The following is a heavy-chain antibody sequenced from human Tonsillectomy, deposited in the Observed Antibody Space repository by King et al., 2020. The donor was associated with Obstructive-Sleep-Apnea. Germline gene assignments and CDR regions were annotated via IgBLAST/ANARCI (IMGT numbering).Heavy chain of an antibody. CDR1: GGSISSYY. CDR2: ISYSGST. V-gene: IGHV4-59*08. J-gene: IGHJ5*02. Sequence: VQLQESGPGLVKPSETLSLTCTVSGGSISSYYWSWIRQPPGKGLDCIGYISYSGSTTYNPSLKSRVTISLDTSKNHFSLKLSSVTAADTAVYYCARQGYGSGAYNWFDPWGQGTLVTVSS. CDR3: ARQGYGSGAYNWFDP. D-gene: IGHD3-10*01.